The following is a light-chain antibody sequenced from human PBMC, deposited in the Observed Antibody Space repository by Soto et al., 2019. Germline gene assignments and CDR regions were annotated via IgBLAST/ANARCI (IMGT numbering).Light chain of an antibody. J-gene: IGKJ1*01. Sequence: EIVLMQSPGTLSLPPGERATLSCRASQSVRSSYLAWYQQKFGQAPRLLIYGASSRATGIPDRFSGSGSGTDFTLTISRLEPEDFAVYYCQQYGSSSWTFGQGTKVEIK. CDR3: QQYGSSSWT. CDR1: QSVRSSY. V-gene: IGKV3-20*01. CDR2: GAS.